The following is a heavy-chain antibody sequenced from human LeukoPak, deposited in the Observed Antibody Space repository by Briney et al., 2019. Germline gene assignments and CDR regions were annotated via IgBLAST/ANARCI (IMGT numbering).Heavy chain of an antibody. Sequence: SETLSLTCAVYGGSFRGYYWSWVRQAPGKGLEWIGEINHSRSSNYNPSLKSRVTISVDTSKNQFSLHLNSVTAADTAVYYCATQILLCHYYWGQGTLVTVSS. CDR3: ATQILLCHYY. V-gene: IGHV4-34*01. D-gene: IGHD2/OR15-2a*01. CDR1: GGSFRGYY. J-gene: IGHJ4*02. CDR2: INHSRSS.